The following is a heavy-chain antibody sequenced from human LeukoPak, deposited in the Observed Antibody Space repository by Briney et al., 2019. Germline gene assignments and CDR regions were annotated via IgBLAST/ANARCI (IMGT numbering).Heavy chain of an antibody. J-gene: IGHJ3*02. V-gene: IGHV3-64*01. CDR1: GFTFSYYA. Sequence: GGSLRLSCAASGFTFSYYAMHWVRQAPGKGLEYVSAISSDGGSTYYANSVKGRFTISRDNSKNILYLQMGSLRAEDMAAYYCARWVSTSYDAFDIWGQGTMVTVSS. CDR3: ARWVSTSYDAFDI. D-gene: IGHD6-6*01. CDR2: ISSDGGST.